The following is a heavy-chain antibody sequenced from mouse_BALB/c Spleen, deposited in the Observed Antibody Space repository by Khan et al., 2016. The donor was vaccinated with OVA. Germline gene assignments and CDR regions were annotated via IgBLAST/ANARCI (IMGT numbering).Heavy chain of an antibody. CDR1: GYSFTTYY. J-gene: IGHJ3*01. D-gene: IGHD2-2*01. Sequence: VQLQQSGPELMKPGASVKISCKASGYSFTTYYIHWVMQSHGKSLEWIGYIDPFSGDTTYNQNFKGKATLTVDKSSSTAYIHLSNLTSEDSAVYFCTRHGYVACFTYWGQGTLVTVSA. CDR2: IDPFSGDT. CDR3: TRHGYVACFTY. V-gene: IGHV1S135*01.